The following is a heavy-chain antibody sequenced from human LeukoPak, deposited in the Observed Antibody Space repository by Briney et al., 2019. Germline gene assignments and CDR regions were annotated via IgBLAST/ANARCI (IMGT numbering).Heavy chain of an antibody. D-gene: IGHD5-24*01. CDR1: GYTFTSYD. J-gene: IGHJ6*03. CDR3: ARGRGLTIYPTYYYMDV. Sequence: ASVKVSCKASGYTFTSYDINWVRQAPGQGLEWMGWINPNSGGTNYAQKLQGRVTMTRDTSISTAYMELSRLRSEDTAVYYCARGRGLTIYPTYYYMDVWGTGTTITVSS. CDR2: INPNSGGT. V-gene: IGHV1-2*02.